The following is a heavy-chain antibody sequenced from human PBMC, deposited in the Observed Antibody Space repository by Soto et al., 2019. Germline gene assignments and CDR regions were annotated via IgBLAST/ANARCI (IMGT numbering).Heavy chain of an antibody. CDR2: INHSGST. CDR3: ARDRGQLGPLSHWFAP. Sequence: QVQLQQWGAGLLKPSETLSLTCAVYGGSFSGYYWSWIRQPPGKGLEWIGEINHSGSTNYNPSLKSRVTLSVDTSKNQFSLKLSSVTAADTAVYYCARDRGQLGPLSHWFAPWGQGTLVTVSS. CDR1: GGSFSGYY. V-gene: IGHV4-34*01. D-gene: IGHD6-6*01. J-gene: IGHJ5*02.